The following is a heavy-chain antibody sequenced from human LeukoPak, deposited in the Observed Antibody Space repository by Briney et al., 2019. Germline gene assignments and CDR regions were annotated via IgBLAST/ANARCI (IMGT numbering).Heavy chain of an antibody. D-gene: IGHD2-2*01. J-gene: IGHJ6*02. CDR1: GYTFTGYY. V-gene: IGHV1-2*06. CDR3: AREEVVVPAAIWEYYYYGMDV. Sequence: ASVKVSCKASGYTFTGYYMHWVRQAPGQGLEWMGRINPNSGGTNYAQKLQGRVTMTRDTSISTAYMELSRLRSDDTAVYYCAREEVVVPAAIWEYYYYGMDVWGQGTTVTVSS. CDR2: INPNSGGT.